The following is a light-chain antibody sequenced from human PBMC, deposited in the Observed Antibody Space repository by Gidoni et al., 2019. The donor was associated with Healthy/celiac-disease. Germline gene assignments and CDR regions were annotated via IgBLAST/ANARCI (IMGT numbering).Light chain of an antibody. CDR2: DAS. CDR1: QRVSSN. J-gene: IGKJ3*01. CDR3: QQYNNWTPEFT. Sequence: EIVLTPCLATLSASPGGRATLSCRASQRVSSNLAWYQQKQGQAPRLLIYDASTRATGIPARFSGSGSGTEFTLTISSRQPEDFAVYYCQQYNNWTPEFTFGPGTKVDIK. V-gene: IGKV3-15*01.